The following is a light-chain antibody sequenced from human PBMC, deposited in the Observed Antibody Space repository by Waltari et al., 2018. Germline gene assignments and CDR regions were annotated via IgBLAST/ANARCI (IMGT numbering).Light chain of an antibody. CDR1: QSISSY. Sequence: IQMTQSPSSLSASVGDRVTITCRASQSISSYLNWYQQKPGKAPKLLSYAASSLQSGVPSRFSGSGSGTDFTLTISSLQPEDFATYYCQQSYSTPGLTFGGGTKVEIK. V-gene: IGKV1-39*01. CDR2: AAS. CDR3: QQSYSTPGLT. J-gene: IGKJ4*01.